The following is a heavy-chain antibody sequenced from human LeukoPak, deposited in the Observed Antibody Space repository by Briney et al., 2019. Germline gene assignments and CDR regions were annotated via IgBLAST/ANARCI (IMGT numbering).Heavy chain of an antibody. CDR2: PYSDGNT. V-gene: IGHV3-53*01. CDR1: GYTVITND. J-gene: IGHJ4*02. Sequence: GGSLRLSCAASGYTVITNDMTWVRQAPGKGLEWVSVPYSDGNTKYADSVQGRFTISRDNSKNTLYLEMNSLSPDDTAVYYCARGVEPLAANTLAYWGQGTLVTVSS. D-gene: IGHD1-14*01. CDR3: ARGVEPLAANTLAY.